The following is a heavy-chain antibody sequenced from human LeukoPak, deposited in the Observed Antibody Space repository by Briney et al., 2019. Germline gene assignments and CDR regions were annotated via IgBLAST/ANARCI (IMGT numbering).Heavy chain of an antibody. J-gene: IGHJ4*02. CDR1: GFTFSNAW. CDR3: TTERYSSSWYYVGY. D-gene: IGHD6-13*01. V-gene: IGHV3-15*01. Sequence: GGSLRLSCAASGFTFSNAWMSWVRQAPGKGLEWVGRIKSKTDGGTTDYAAPVKGRFTISRNDSKNTLYLQMNSLKTEDTAVYYCTTERYSSSWYYVGYWGQGTLVTVSS. CDR2: IKSKTDGGTT.